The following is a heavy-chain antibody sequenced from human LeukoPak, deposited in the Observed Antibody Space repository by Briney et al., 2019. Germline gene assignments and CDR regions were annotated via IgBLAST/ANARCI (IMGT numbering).Heavy chain of an antibody. CDR3: ARGNELRITIFGVVTLEDYYGMDV. CDR1: GFSFSNYA. V-gene: IGHV4-34*01. J-gene: IGHJ6*02. CDR2: INHSGST. D-gene: IGHD3-3*01. Sequence: NSGGSLRLSCEASGFSFSNYAMFWVRQPPGKGLEWIGEINHSGSTNYNPSLKSRVTISVDTSKNQFSLKLSSVTAADTAVYYCARGNELRITIFGVVTLEDYYGMDVWGQGTTVTVSS.